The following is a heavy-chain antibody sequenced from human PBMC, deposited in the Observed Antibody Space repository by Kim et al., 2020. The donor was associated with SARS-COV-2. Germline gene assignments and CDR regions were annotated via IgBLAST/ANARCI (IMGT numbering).Heavy chain of an antibody. CDR3: ARDLMYSGSYYYYYYGMDV. V-gene: IGHV7-4-1*02. CDR2: INTNTGNP. D-gene: IGHD1-26*01. Sequence: ASVKVSCKASGYTFTSYAMNWVRQAPGQGLEWMGWINTNTGNPTYAQGFTGRFVFSLDTSVSTAYLQISSLKAEDTAVYYCARDLMYSGSYYYYYYGMDVWGQGTTVTVSS. J-gene: IGHJ6*02. CDR1: GYTFTSYA.